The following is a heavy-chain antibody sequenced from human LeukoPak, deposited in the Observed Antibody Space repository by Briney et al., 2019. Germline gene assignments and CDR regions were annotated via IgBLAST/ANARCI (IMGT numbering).Heavy chain of an antibody. CDR3: ARSVDGDLGV. J-gene: IGHJ4*02. CDR2: IYYSGST. D-gene: IGHD4-17*01. V-gene: IGHV4-59*01. CDR1: GGSISSYY. Sequence: PSETLSLTCTVSGGSISSYYWSWIRQPPGKGLEWIGYIYYSGSTNYNPSLKSRVTISVDTSKNQFSLKRSSVTAADTAVYYCARSVDGDLGVWGQGTLVTVSS.